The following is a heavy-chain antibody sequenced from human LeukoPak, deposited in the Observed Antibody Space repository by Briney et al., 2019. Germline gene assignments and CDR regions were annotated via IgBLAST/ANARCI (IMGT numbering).Heavy chain of an antibody. Sequence: GGSLRLSCAASGFSFSDYGMHWVRQAPGRGLERVAVILQDVSNKYYADSVRGRFTVSRDNSRNTLYLQMNSLTEEDTAVYYCAKDLDSSGHSFWGQGTLVTVST. CDR2: ILQDVSNK. CDR3: AKDLDSSGHSF. V-gene: IGHV3-30*18. D-gene: IGHD3-22*01. J-gene: IGHJ4*02. CDR1: GFSFSDYG.